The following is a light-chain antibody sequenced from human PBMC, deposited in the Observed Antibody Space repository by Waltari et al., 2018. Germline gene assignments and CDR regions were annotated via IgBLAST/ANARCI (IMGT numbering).Light chain of an antibody. J-gene: IGKJ1*01. Sequence: EIVLTQSPGTLSLSPGARATLSCRASQSVGRSLVWYQQKPGQAPRLVIYNTYTRATGIPDRFSGSGSGTDFSLTISRLEPEDFAVYYCQHNVRLPVTFGQGTKVEIK. CDR3: QHNVRLPVT. CDR1: QSVGRS. V-gene: IGKV3-20*01. CDR2: NTY.